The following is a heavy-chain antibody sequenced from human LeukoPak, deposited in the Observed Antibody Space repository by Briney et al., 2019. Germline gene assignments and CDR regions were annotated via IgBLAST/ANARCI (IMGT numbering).Heavy chain of an antibody. CDR1: GYTFMNYA. J-gene: IGHJ4*02. D-gene: IGHD6-19*01. CDR2: ISNYNGYT. Sequence: ASVKVSCKASGYTFMNYAINWVRQVPGQGLEWMGWISNYNGYTKYADKFQGRVTMTTDTSTTTAHMELRSLRSGDTAVYYCARDLGAAGWTSSGWFRTPDYWGQGTLVTVSS. CDR3: ARDLGAAGWTSSGWFRTPDY. V-gene: IGHV1-18*01.